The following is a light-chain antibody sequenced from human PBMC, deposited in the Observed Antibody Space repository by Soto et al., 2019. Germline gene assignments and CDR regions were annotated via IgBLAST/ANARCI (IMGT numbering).Light chain of an antibody. J-gene: IGKJ1*01. V-gene: IGKV1-6*01. CDR1: QGIGND. CDR2: AAS. Sequence: AIQMTQSPSSLSASVGDRVTMTFRASQGIGNDLGWYQQKAGKAPKLLIYAASSLQSGVPSRFSGSGSGTDFTLTISSLQPEDFAIYYCLQDRSYPRTFGQGTKVDIK. CDR3: LQDRSYPRT.